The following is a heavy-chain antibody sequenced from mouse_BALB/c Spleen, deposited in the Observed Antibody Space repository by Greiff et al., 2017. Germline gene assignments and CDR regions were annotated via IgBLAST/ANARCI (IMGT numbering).Heavy chain of an antibody. CDR2: INPYNGDT. V-gene: IGHV1-20*02. J-gene: IGHJ2*01. D-gene: IGHD1-1*01. Sequence: VQLKQSGPELVKPGASVKISCKASGYSFTGYFMNWVMQSHGKSLEWIGRINPYNGDTFYNQKFKGKATLTVDKSSSTAHMELRSLASEDSAVYYCARESTVAFDYWGQGTTLTVSS. CDR1: GYSFTGYF. CDR3: ARESTVAFDY.